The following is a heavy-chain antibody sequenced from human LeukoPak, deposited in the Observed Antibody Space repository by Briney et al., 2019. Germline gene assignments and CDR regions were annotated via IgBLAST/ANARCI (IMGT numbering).Heavy chain of an antibody. CDR1: GFTFSSYA. CDR2: ISGSGGST. J-gene: IGHJ4*02. CDR3: ARDRGYGYGFFDY. V-gene: IGHV3-23*01. Sequence: GGSLRLSCAASGFTFSSYAMSWVRQAPGKGLEWVSAISGSGGSTYYADSVKGRFTISRDNSKNTLYLQMNSLRVEDTAVYFCARDRGYGYGFFDYWGQGTLVTVSS. D-gene: IGHD5-18*01.